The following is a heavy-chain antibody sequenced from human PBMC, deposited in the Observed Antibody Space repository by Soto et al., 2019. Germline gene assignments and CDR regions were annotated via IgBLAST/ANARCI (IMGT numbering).Heavy chain of an antibody. CDR3: ARGVVAVAVPYFDY. J-gene: IGHJ4*02. CDR2: IIPIFGTA. D-gene: IGHD6-19*01. CDR1: GGTFSSYA. V-gene: IGHV1-69*13. Sequence: EASVKVSCKASGGTFSSYAISWVRQAPGQGLEWMGGIIPIFGTANYAQKFQGRVTITADESTSTAYMELSSLRSEDTAVYYCARGVVAVAVPYFDYWGQGTLVTVSS.